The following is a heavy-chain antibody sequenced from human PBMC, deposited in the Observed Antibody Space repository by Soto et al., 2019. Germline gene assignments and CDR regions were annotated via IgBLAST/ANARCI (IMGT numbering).Heavy chain of an antibody. CDR3: EKDAMSPSSPYLFDH. Sequence: SLRLSCAASGFTFDDYVMHWVRQAPGKGLEWVSGTSWNSGTIEYADSVKGRFTVSRDNAKKSLYLQMNSLRAEDTDFYHCEKDAMSPSSPYLFDHWGPGTLVTVSS. CDR1: GFTFDDYV. CDR2: TSWNSGTI. V-gene: IGHV3-9*01. J-gene: IGHJ4*02. D-gene: IGHD3-10*01.